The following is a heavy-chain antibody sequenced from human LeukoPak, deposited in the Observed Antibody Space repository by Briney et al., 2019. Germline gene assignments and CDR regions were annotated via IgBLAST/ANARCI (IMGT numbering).Heavy chain of an antibody. J-gene: IGHJ4*02. CDR2: IYYNGRT. V-gene: IGHV4-39*07. Sequence: SETLSLTCAVSGDSISSSTYYWSWIRQPPGNGLEWIGSIYYNGRTYYSPSLKSRVTISIDTSNQFSLRLDSMTAADTAVYYCVRVGVDPVVPAATVFDYWGQGTLVTVSS. D-gene: IGHD2-2*01. CDR1: GDSISSSTYY. CDR3: VRVGVDPVVPAATVFDY.